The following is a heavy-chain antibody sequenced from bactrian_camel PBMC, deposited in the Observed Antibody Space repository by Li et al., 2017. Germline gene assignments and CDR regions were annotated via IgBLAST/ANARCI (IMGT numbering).Heavy chain of an antibody. CDR2: IDNFGAT. Sequence: HVQLVESGGGSVQAGGSLGLSCVASEFTSSMAWFRQGASGEREGVASIDNFGATDYAYVVRGRFTISKDNAKNTLYLQMNSLLPEDTAMYYCAAESLRKGGGHFPIRADGYVYWGQGTQVTVS. D-gene: IGHD7*01. V-gene: IGHV3S55*01. CDR1: EFTSS. CDR3: AAESLRKGGGHFPIRADGYVY. J-gene: IGHJ4*01.